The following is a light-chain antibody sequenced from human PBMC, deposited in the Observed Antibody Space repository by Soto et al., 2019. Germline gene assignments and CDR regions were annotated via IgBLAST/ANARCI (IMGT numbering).Light chain of an antibody. CDR1: SSDVGAYNY. J-gene: IGLJ1*01. V-gene: IGLV2-11*01. CDR2: EVS. Sequence: QSALTQPASVSGSPGQSITISCTGTSSDVGAYNYVSWYQQHPGKAPKFLIYEVSKRPSGVPDRFSGSKSGNTASLTISGLQAEDEADYYCCSYAGSYVFGTGTKVTVL. CDR3: CSYAGSYV.